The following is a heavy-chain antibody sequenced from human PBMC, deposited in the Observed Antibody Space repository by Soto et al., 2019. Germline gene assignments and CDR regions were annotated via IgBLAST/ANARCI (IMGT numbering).Heavy chain of an antibody. CDR2: MNPNSGNT. V-gene: IGHV1-8*01. CDR1: GYTFTSYD. J-gene: IGHJ3*02. Sequence: ASVKVSCKASGYTFTSYDINWVRQATGQGLEWMGWMNPNSGNTGYAQKFQGRVTMTRNTSISTAYMELSSLRSEGTAVYYCAKVPSYDSSGLWAFDIWGQGTMVTVSS. CDR3: AKVPSYDSSGLWAFDI. D-gene: IGHD3-22*01.